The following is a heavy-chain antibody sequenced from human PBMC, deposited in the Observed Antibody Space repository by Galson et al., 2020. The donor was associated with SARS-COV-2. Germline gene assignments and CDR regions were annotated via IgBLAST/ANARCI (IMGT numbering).Heavy chain of an antibody. J-gene: IGHJ5*02. CDR2: IYSSGNT. D-gene: IGHD1-1*01. CDR3: AREGTGTTRKFWFDP. Sequence: SETLSLTCTVAGGSIRTNSYSWGWIRQPPGKGLERIGYIYSSGNTYYNPSLRSRVTFSIDTSKNLFSLKLSSVTAADTAVYYCAREGTGTTRKFWFDPWGQGTLVTVSS. CDR1: GGSIRTNSYS. V-gene: IGHV4-39*07.